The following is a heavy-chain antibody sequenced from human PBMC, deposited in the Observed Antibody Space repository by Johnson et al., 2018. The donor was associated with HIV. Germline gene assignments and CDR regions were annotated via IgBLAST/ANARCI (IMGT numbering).Heavy chain of an antibody. CDR1: GFTFSSYG. J-gene: IGHJ3*02. V-gene: IGHV3-33*06. Sequence: VQLVESGGGVVQPGRSLRLSCAASGFTFSSYGMHWVRQAPGKGLEWVAVIWYDGSNKYYADSVKGRFTISRDNSKNTLYLQMNSLRAEDTAVYYCAKDPRIVGATDDAFDIWGQGTMVTVSS. CDR3: AKDPRIVGATDDAFDI. CDR2: IWYDGSNK. D-gene: IGHD1-26*01.